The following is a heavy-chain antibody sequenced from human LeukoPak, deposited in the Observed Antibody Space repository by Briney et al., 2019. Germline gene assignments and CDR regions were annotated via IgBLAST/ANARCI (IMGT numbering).Heavy chain of an antibody. V-gene: IGHV1-8*03. J-gene: IGHJ3*02. CDR3: AKGRAVAAPNRDPYAFDI. Sequence: ASVTVSCKASGYSFTSYDINWVRQATGQGLEWMGWMNPNSGNTDYAQKFQGRVTITRDTSISTAYMELSSLRSEDTALYYCAKGRAVAAPNRDPYAFDIWGQGTMVTVSS. D-gene: IGHD6-19*01. CDR2: MNPNSGNT. CDR1: GYSFTSYD.